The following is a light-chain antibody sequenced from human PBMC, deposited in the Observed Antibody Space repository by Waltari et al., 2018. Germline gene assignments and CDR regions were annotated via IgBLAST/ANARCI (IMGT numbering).Light chain of an antibody. CDR2: EGS. V-gene: IGLV2-23*01. J-gene: IGLJ3*02. Sequence: QSAPIQPASVSGSPRQSITMSCTETNSDVGSYNLVSWYQQHPGKAPKLIIYEGSKRPSGVSYRFSGSKSGNTASLTISGLQAEDEADYYCSSYAGSSTPRVFGGGTKLTVL. CDR1: NSDVGSYNL. CDR3: SSYAGSSTPRV.